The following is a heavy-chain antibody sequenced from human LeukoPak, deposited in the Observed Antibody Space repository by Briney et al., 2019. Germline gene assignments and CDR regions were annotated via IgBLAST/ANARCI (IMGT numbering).Heavy chain of an antibody. CDR3: ARHVGIHLWSLYFDY. Sequence: SETLSLTYIVSGGSISSYYWSWIRQPPGKGLGWIGYIYSSGSTDYNPSLKSRATISLDTPNHQFSLKLTSVTAADTAVYYCARHVGIHLWSLYFDYWGQGSLVTVSS. CDR1: GGSISSYY. V-gene: IGHV4-59*08. D-gene: IGHD5-18*01. CDR2: IYSSGST. J-gene: IGHJ4*02.